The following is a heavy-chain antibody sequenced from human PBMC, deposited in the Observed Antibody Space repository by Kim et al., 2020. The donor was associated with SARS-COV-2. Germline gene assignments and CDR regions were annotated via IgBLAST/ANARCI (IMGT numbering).Heavy chain of an antibody. V-gene: IGHV4-59*09. CDR2: GRT. CDR3: ARGRWELPY. Sequence: GRTKYNPSLQSLVTISVDTSNNQVSLTLSSVTAADTAVYYCARGRWELPYWGQGTLVTVSS. J-gene: IGHJ4*02. D-gene: IGHD1-26*01.